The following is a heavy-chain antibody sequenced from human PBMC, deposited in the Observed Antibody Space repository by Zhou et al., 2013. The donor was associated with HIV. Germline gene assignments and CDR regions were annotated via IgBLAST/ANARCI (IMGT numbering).Heavy chain of an antibody. CDR1: GGTFSSYA. Sequence: QLAQSGPEVKKPGSSVKVSCKASGGTFSSYAISWVRQAPGQSLDWMGWINPNSGGTNYAQNFQGRVIMTRDTSINTVYMELRSLRSDDTAVYYCARDLDCSGGTCYPSYYYYGMDVWGNGTTVTVSS. J-gene: IGHJ6*04. CDR2: INPNSGGT. D-gene: IGHD2-15*01. CDR3: ARDLDCSGGTCYPSYYYYGMDV. V-gene: IGHV1-2*02.